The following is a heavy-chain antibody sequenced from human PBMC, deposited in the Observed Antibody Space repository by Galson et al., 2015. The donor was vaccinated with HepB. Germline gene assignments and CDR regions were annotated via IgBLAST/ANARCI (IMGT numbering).Heavy chain of an antibody. CDR1: GGTFSSYA. J-gene: IGHJ4*02. CDR2: IIPILGIA. Sequence: SVKVSCKASGGTFSSYAISWVRQAPGQGLEWMGRIIPILGIANYAQKFQGRVTITADKSTSTAYMELSSLRSEDTAVYYCARDGAGSGNTDYWGQGTLVTVSS. D-gene: IGHD3-10*01. V-gene: IGHV1-69*04. CDR3: ARDGAGSGNTDY.